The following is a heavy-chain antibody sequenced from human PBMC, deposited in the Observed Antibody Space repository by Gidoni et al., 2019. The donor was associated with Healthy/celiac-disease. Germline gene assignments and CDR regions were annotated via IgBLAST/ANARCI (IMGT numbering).Heavy chain of an antibody. J-gene: IGHJ4*02. CDR1: GFTFSSYG. CDR2: IRYDGSNK. CDR3: AKEGARTSYYDFWSGYDTNFDY. V-gene: IGHV3-30*02. Sequence: QVQLVESGGGVVQPGGSLRLSCAASGFTFSSYGMHWVRQAPGKGLEWVAFIRYDGSNKYYADSVKGRFTISRDNSKNTLYLQMNSLRAEDTAVYYGAKEGARTSYYDFWSGYDTNFDYWGQGTLVTVSS. D-gene: IGHD3-3*01.